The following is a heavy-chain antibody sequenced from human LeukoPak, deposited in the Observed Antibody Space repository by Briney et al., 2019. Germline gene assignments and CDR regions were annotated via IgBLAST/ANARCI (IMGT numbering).Heavy chain of an antibody. CDR3: ARHSFLGYCSTTSCRTPFDI. J-gene: IGHJ3*02. CDR1: GYSFTSYW. V-gene: IGHV5-51*01. CDR2: IYPGDSDT. D-gene: IGHD2-2*01. Sequence: GESLKISCKGSGYSFTSYWIGWVRQMPGKGLEWMGIIYPGDSDTRCSPSFQGQVTISADKSINTAYLQWSSLEASDTAMYYCARHSFLGYCSTTSCRTPFDIWGQGTIVTISS.